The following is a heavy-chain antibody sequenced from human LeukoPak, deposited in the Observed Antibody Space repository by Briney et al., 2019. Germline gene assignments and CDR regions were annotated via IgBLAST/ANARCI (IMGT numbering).Heavy chain of an antibody. CDR1: GYTFTSYG. J-gene: IGHJ1*01. CDR3: ARDPFLTIFGMGGTRYFQH. CDR2: ISAYNGNT. Sequence: GASVKVSCKASGYTFTSYGISWVRQAPGQGLEWMGWISAYNGNTNYAQKLQGRVTMTTDTSTSTAYMELRSLRSDDTAVYYCARDPFLTIFGMGGTRYFQHWGQGTLVTVSS. V-gene: IGHV1-18*01. D-gene: IGHD3-3*01.